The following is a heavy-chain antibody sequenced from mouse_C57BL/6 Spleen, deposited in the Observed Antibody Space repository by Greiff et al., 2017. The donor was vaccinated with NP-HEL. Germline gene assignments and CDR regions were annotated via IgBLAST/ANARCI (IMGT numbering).Heavy chain of an antibody. CDR1: GYSFTGYY. J-gene: IGHJ4*01. CDR2: INPSTGGT. D-gene: IGHD2-4*01. CDR3: ARRAYDYDDYAMDY. Sequence: VQLQQSGPELVKPGASVKISCKASGYSFTGYYMNWVKQSPEKSLEWIGEINPSTGGTTYNQTFKAKATLTVDKSSSTAYMQLKSLTSEDSAVYYCARRAYDYDDYAMDYWGQGTSVTVSS. V-gene: IGHV1-42*01.